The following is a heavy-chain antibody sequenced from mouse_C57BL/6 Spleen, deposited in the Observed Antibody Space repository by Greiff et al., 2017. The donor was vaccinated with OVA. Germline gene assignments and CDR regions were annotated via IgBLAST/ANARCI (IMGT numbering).Heavy chain of an antibody. CDR2: IDPSASYT. Sequence: VQLQQPGAELVKPGASVTLSCKASGYTFTSYWMQWVKQRPGQGLEWIGEIDPSASYTNYNQKFKGKATLTVDTSSSTAYMQLSSLTSEDSAVYYCAREDGNFWGQGTSVTVSS. D-gene: IGHD2-1*01. CDR3: AREDGNF. CDR1: GYTFTSYW. V-gene: IGHV1-50*01. J-gene: IGHJ4*01.